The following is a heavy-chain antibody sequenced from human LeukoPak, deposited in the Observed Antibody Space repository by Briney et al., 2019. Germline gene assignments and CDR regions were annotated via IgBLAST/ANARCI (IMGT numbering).Heavy chain of an antibody. D-gene: IGHD3-22*01. CDR1: GGSFSGYY. J-gene: IGHJ4*02. CDR2: INHSGST. CDR3: ASLCLYYYDSSGYCDY. V-gene: IGHV4-34*01. Sequence: SETLSLTCAVYGGSFSGYYWSWIRQPPGKGLEWIGEINHSGSTNYNPSLKSRVTISVDTSKNQFSLKLSSVTAADTAVYYCASLCLYYYDSSGYCDYWGQGTLVTVSS.